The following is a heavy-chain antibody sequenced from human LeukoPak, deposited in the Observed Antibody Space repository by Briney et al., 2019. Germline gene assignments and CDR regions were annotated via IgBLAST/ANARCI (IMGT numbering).Heavy chain of an antibody. V-gene: IGHV1-69*06. CDR2: IIPIFGTA. Sequence: EASVKVSCKASGGTFSSYAISWVRQAPGQGLEWMGGIIPIFGTANYAQKFQGRVTITADKSTSTAYMELSSLRSEDTAVYYCAIPGIAVAGTKRYYYYMDVWGRGTTVTVSS. CDR1: GGTFSSYA. J-gene: IGHJ6*03. CDR3: AIPGIAVAGTKRYYYYMDV. D-gene: IGHD6-19*01.